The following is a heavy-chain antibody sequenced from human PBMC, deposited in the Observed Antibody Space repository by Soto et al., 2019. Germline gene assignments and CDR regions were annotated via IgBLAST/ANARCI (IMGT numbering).Heavy chain of an antibody. V-gene: IGHV1-69*01. D-gene: IGHD5-12*01. CDR2: IIPIFGTA. J-gene: IGHJ4*02. CDR1: GGTFSSYA. Sequence: QVQLVQSGAEVKKPGSSVKVSCKASGGTFSSYAISWVRQAPGQGLEWMGGIIPIFGTANYAQKFQGRVTITADESTCTAYMGLSSQRSEDTAVYYCARLWARIVATIGEYYFDYWGQGTLVTVSS. CDR3: ARLWARIVATIGEYYFDY.